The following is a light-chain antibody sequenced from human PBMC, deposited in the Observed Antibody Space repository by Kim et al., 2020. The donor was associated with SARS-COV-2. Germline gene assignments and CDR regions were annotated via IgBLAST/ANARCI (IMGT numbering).Light chain of an antibody. Sequence: QSVLTQPPSVSAAPGQKVTISCSGSSSNIGNNYVSWYQQLQGTAPKLLIYDNNKRPSGIPDRFSGSKSGTSATLGITGLQTGDEADYYCGTWDSSLSAVFGGGTQLTVL. CDR2: DNN. V-gene: IGLV1-51*01. CDR3: GTWDSSLSAV. J-gene: IGLJ3*02. CDR1: SSNIGNNY.